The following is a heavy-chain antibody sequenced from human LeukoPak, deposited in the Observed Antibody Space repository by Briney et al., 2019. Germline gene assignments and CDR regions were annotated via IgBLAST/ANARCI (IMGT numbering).Heavy chain of an antibody. CDR2: IIPILGIA. CDR1: GGTFSSYA. J-gene: IGHJ6*02. CDR3: TRDSSLYSFYSSNWSRGGGMDV. Sequence: SVKVSCKASGGTFSSYAISWVRQAPGQGLEWMGRIIPILGIANYAQKFQGRVTITADKSTSTAYMELSSLRSEDTAVYYCTRDSSLYSFYSSNWSRGGGMDVWGQGTTVTVSS. D-gene: IGHD6-13*01. V-gene: IGHV1-69*04.